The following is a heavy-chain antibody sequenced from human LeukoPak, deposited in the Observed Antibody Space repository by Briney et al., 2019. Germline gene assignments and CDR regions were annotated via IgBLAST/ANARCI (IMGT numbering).Heavy chain of an antibody. J-gene: IGHJ4*02. V-gene: IGHV3-74*01. Sequence: AGGSLRLSCAASGFTFSSYWMHWVRQAPGKGLVWVSRINSDGSSTSYADSVKGRFTISRDNAKNTLYLQMNSLRAEDTAVYYCARVPDYWSGYLYWGQGTLVTVSS. D-gene: IGHD3-3*01. CDR3: ARVPDYWSGYLY. CDR1: GFTFSSYW. CDR2: INSDGSST.